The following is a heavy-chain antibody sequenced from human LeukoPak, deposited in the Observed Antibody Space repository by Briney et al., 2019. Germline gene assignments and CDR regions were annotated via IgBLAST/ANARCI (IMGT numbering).Heavy chain of an antibody. CDR1: GFTVSSNY. J-gene: IGHJ4*02. Sequence: GGSLRLSCAASGFTVSSNYMSWVRQAPGKGLEWVSVIYSGGSTYYADSVKGRFTISRDNAKNSLYLQMNSLRAEDTALYYCAKDIGGGLFDYWGQGTLVTVSS. CDR2: IYSGGST. CDR3: AKDIGGGLFDY. D-gene: IGHD1-26*01. V-gene: IGHV3-53*05.